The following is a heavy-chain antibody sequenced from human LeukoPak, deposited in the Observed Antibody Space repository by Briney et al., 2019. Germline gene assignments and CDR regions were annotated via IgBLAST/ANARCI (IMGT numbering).Heavy chain of an antibody. CDR3: ARDVNTAMVWSFDY. CDR2: IIPIFGTA. CDR1: GCTFSSYA. J-gene: IGHJ4*02. Sequence: ASVKVSCKASGCTFSSYAISWVRQAPGQGLEWMGGIIPIFGTANYAQKFQGRVTITADESTSTAYMELSSLRSEDTAVYYCARDVNTAMVWSFDYWGQGTLVTVSS. D-gene: IGHD5-18*01. V-gene: IGHV1-69*13.